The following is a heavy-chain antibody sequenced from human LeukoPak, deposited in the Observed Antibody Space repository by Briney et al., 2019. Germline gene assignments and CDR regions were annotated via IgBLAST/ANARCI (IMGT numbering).Heavy chain of an antibody. CDR3: AKDQTIFGVVTFDY. V-gene: IGHV3-30*02. D-gene: IGHD3-3*01. CDR1: GFTFSSYG. CDR2: IRYGGSNK. J-gene: IGHJ4*02. Sequence: GGSLRLSCAPSGFTFSSYGMHWVRQAPGKGREWVAFIRYGGSNKYYADSVKGRFTISRDDSKNTLYLQMNSLRAEDTAVYYCAKDQTIFGVVTFDYWGQGTLVTVSS.